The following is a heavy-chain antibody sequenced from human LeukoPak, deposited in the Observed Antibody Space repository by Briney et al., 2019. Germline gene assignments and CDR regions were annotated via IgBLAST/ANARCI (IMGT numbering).Heavy chain of an antibody. CDR1: GGSISSGDYY. J-gene: IGHJ5*02. V-gene: IGHV4-30-4*08. CDR3: ARVLVPAAISVPNWSDP. Sequence: PSQTLSLTCTVSGGSISSGDYYWSWIRQPPGKGLEWIGYIYYSGSTYYNPSLKSRVTISVDTSKNQFSLKLSSVTAADTAVYYCARVLVPAAISVPNWSDPWGQGTLVTVSS. D-gene: IGHD2-2*01. CDR2: IYYSGST.